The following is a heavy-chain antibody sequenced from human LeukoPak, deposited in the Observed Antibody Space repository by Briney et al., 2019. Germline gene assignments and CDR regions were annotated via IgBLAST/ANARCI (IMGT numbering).Heavy chain of an antibody. V-gene: IGHV4-4*07. CDR1: GGSISSYY. D-gene: IGHD3-10*01. J-gene: IGHJ4*02. CDR2: IYTSGST. Sequence: SETLSLTCTVSGGSISSYYWSWIRQPAGKGLEWIGRIYTSGSTNYNPSLKSRVTMSVDTSKNQFSLKLSPVTAADTAVYYCARERFRVRGVITYKTLDYWGQGTLVTVSS. CDR3: ARERFRVRGVITYKTLDY.